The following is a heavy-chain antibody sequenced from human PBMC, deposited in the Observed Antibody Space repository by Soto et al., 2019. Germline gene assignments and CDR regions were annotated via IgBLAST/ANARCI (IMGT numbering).Heavy chain of an antibody. CDR2: LSGSGGST. J-gene: IGHJ6*02. CDR3: AIDGYSSSWYPYYYGMDL. Sequence: EVQLLESGGGLVQPGGSLRLSCAASGFTFSSYAMSLVRQAPGKGLEWVSALSGSGGSTYYAESVKGRFTIPRANYKNTLYREMKTLRAVDTAVYYFAIDGYSSSWYPYYYGMDLWGPGSTVIV. CDR1: GFTFSSYA. D-gene: IGHD6-13*01. V-gene: IGHV3-23*01.